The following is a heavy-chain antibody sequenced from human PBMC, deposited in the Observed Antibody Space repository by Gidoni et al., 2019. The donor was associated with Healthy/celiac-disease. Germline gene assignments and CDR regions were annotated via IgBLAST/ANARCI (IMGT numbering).Heavy chain of an antibody. CDR2: IYPGDSDT. V-gene: IGHV5-51*01. D-gene: IGHD3-10*01. CDR1: GSSFPSSC. J-gene: IGHJ6*02. Sequence: EVQLVQSGAEVKKPGESLKFPCMGSGSSFPSSCTGCVRQMPGKGLEWMGIIYPGDSDTRYSPTFQGQVTISAEKSISTAYLQWSSLKASDTAMYYCARQAGYYGSGSYFSGHYYYGMDVWGQGTTVTVSS. CDR3: ARQAGYYGSGSYFSGHYYYGMDV.